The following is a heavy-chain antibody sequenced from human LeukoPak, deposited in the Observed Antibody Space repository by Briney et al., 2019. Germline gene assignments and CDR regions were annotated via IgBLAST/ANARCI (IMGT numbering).Heavy chain of an antibody. CDR3: ARDPIVVVPSASFYYYMDV. CDR1: GFTFSSYS. J-gene: IGHJ6*03. Sequence: GGSLRLSCVASGFTFSSYSMNWVRQAPGKGLEWVSSITSSSTYINYADSVKGRFTISRDNAKNSLYLQMNSLRAEDTAVYYCARDPIVVVPSASFYYYMDVWGKGTTVTVSS. CDR2: ITSSSTYI. D-gene: IGHD2-2*01. V-gene: IGHV3-21*01.